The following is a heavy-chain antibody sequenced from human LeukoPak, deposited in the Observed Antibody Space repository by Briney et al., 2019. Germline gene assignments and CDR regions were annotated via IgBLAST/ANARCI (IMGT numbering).Heavy chain of an antibody. CDR3: ARESSSSWPYYFDF. J-gene: IGHJ4*02. D-gene: IGHD6-13*01. CDR2: IYYSGST. CDR1: GYSISSGYY. Sequence: SETLSLTCTVSGYSISSGYYWGWIRQPPGKGLEWIGSIYYSGSTYYNPSLKSRVTISGDTSKNQFSLKLNSVTAADTAVYYCARESSSSWPYYFDFWGQGTLVTVSS. V-gene: IGHV4-38-2*02.